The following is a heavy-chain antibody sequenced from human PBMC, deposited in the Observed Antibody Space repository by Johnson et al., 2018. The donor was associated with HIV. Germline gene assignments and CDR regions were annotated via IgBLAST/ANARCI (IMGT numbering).Heavy chain of an antibody. CDR2: LRYDGDIT. CDR3: AKDFVAFGECTAFDM. Sequence: QVQLVESGGGVVQPGGSLRLSCLASGFSISDSAIHWVRQAPGKGLEWVAFLRYDGDITYYIDSVKGRFTISRDNSKNTLYLQMGSLRAEDMAVYYCAKDFVAFGECTAFDMWGQGTMVTVSS. J-gene: IGHJ3*02. V-gene: IGHV3-30*02. D-gene: IGHD3-10*01. CDR1: GFSISDSA.